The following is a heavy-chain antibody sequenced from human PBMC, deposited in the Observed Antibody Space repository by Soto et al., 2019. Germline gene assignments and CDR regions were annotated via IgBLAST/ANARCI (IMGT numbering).Heavy chain of an antibody. D-gene: IGHD6-25*01. CDR2: INWNGASA. CDR3: ARGLNKAALSFEY. CDR1: GFTFDNYA. Sequence: PGVPLRLSCTVSGFTFDNYAMSWVRQAPGKGLEWISGINWNGASAGYADSVEGRFTISRDNAKNSLYLQMNSLRAEDTALYYCARGLNKAALSFEYWGQGTLVTVSS. J-gene: IGHJ4*01. V-gene: IGHV3-20*04.